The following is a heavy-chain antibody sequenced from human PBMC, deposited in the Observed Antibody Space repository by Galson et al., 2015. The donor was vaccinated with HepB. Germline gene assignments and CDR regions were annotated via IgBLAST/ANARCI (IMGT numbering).Heavy chain of an antibody. D-gene: IGHD3-22*01. CDR2: IIPTFGIA. CDR3: ARGLYYDTGPGAFDI. J-gene: IGHJ3*02. CDR1: GGTFSSYA. Sequence: SVKVSCKASGGTFSSYAISWVRQAPGQGLEWMGGIIPTFGIANYAQKFQGRVTITADESTSTAYMELNSLRSEDTAVYYCARGLYYDTGPGAFDIWGQGTMVTVSS. V-gene: IGHV1-69*13.